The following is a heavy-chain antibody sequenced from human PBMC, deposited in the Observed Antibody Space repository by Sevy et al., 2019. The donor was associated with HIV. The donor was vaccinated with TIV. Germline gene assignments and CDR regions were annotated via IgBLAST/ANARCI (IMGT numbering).Heavy chain of an antibody. CDR1: GYSLTNYY. Sequence: ASVKVSCKASGYSLTNYYMHWVRQAPGQGLEWMAWINPMNDVTNYAQKFQGRVTMTRDTSTSTAYMELTRLRSDDTAVYYCARARRVTTVYYYYGMDVWGQGATVTVSS. J-gene: IGHJ6*02. V-gene: IGHV1-2*02. CDR2: INPMNDVT. D-gene: IGHD5-18*01. CDR3: ARARRVTTVYYYYGMDV.